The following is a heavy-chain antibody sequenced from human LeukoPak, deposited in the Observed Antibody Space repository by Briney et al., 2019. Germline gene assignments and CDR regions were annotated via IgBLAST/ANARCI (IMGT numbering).Heavy chain of an antibody. CDR2: INWNGGST. V-gene: IGHV3-20*04. CDR3: ASDLPWEPYGDY. D-gene: IGHD1-14*01. J-gene: IGHJ4*02. CDR1: GFTFDDYG. Sequence: GSGGSLRLSCAASGFTFDDYGMSWVRQAPGKGLEWVAGINWNGGSTGYADSVKGLFTISRDNAKHSLYLQMNSLRAEDTALYYCASDLPWEPYGDYWGQGTLVTVSS.